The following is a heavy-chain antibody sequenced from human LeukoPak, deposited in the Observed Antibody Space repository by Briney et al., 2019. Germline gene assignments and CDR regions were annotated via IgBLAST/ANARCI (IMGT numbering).Heavy chain of an antibody. CDR1: GFTFSSYS. CDR3: ARDEGSARYCSSTSCPDAFDI. D-gene: IGHD2-2*01. J-gene: IGHJ3*02. Sequence: PGGSLRLSCAASGFTFSSYSMNWVRQAPGKGLEWVSYISSSSSSTIYYADSVKGRFTISRDNAKNSLYLQMNSLRAEDTAVYYCARDEGSARYCSSTSCPDAFDIWGQGTMVTVSS. CDR2: ISSSSSSTI. V-gene: IGHV3-48*01.